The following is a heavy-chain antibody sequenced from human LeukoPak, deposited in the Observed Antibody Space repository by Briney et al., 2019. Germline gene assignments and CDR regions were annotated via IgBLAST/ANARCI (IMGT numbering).Heavy chain of an antibody. V-gene: IGHV3-30*03. CDR3: SGDSSGWHYFDH. J-gene: IGHJ4*02. Sequence: PGRSLRLSCAASGFTFSSYGMHWVRQAPGKGLEWVAVISYDGRNKFYADSVKGRFTISRDNSKNTLYLQMNSLRAEDTAVYYCSGDSSGWHYFDHWGQGTLVTVSS. D-gene: IGHD6-19*01. CDR2: ISYDGRNK. CDR1: GFTFSSYG.